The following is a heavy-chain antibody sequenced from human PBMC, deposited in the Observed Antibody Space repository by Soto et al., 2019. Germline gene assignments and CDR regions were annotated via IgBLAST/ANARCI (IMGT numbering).Heavy chain of an antibody. Sequence: EVQLLESGGGLVQPGGSLRLSCAASGFTFSTYAMSWVRQAPGKGLEWVSTITTSGGNTYYADSVQGRFTISRDNSKNTLYLQMNSLRAEDTAVYYCAGRYCINGVCYTNYYYYIDVWGKGTTVTVSS. CDR1: GFTFSTYA. D-gene: IGHD2-8*01. V-gene: IGHV3-23*01. J-gene: IGHJ6*03. CDR2: ITTSGGNT. CDR3: AGRYCINGVCYTNYYYYIDV.